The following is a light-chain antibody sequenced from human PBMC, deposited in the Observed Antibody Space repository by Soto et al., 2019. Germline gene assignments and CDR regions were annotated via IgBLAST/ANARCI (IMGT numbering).Light chain of an antibody. J-gene: IGKJ4*01. V-gene: IGKV4-1*01. CDR1: QRVLYSSNNKNY. CDR2: WAS. Sequence: DIVMTQSPDSLAVSLGERATINCKSSQRVLYSSNNKNYLAWYQQKPGQPPKLLINWASTRESGVHDRFSGSGSGTDFTLIISSLQAEDVAVSYCQHYYSPPLTFGGGTKVEI. CDR3: QHYYSPPLT.